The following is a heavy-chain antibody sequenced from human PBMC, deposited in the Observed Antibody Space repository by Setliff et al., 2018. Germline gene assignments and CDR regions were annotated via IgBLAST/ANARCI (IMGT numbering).Heavy chain of an antibody. CDR3: ARGGTFRYFDF. D-gene: IGHD5-12*01. V-gene: IGHV4-59*11. J-gene: IGHJ4*02. Sequence: LSLTCTVSGGSISTHHWSWIRQPPGKGLEWIGYIYYSGTANYSPSLRSRLTISVDTSKNQFSLKLRSVTAADTAVYYCARGGTFRYFDFWGQGAPVTVSS. CDR1: GGSISTHH. CDR2: IYYSGTA.